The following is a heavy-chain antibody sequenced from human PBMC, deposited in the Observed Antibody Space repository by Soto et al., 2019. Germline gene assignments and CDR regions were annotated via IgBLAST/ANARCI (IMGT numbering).Heavy chain of an antibody. CDR3: ARMHAPSTMVRGVIGDYYYYGMDV. V-gene: IGHV2-70*01. J-gene: IGHJ6*02. D-gene: IGHD3-10*01. CDR2: LDWDDDN. Sequence: SGPTLVTPTQTLTLTCTFSGFSLSTSGMCVSWIRQPPGKALEWLALLDWDDDNYYSTSLKTRLTISKDTSKNQVVLTMTNMDPVDTATYYCARMHAPSTMVRGVIGDYYYYGMDVWGQGTTVTVSS. CDR1: GFSLSTSGMC.